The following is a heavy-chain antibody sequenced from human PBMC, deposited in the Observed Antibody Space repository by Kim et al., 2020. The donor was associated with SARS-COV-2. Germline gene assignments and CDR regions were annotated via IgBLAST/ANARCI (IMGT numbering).Heavy chain of an antibody. Sequence: STYYADSVKGRFTISRDKSKNTLYLQMNSLRAEDTAVYYCARETQEGFDYWGQGTLVTVSS. CDR3: ARETQEGFDY. J-gene: IGHJ4*02. V-gene: IGHV3-53*01. CDR2: ST.